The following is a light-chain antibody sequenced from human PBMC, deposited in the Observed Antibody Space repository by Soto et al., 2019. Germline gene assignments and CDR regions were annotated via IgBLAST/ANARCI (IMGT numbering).Light chain of an antibody. Sequence: QSVVTQPAWVSGSPGQSITISCTGTSSDVGAYNYVSWYQQHPGKAPKLMIYEVNNRPSGVSNRFSGSKSGNTASLTISGLQAEDEADYYCSSYTTSTTPVLFGGGTKLTVL. V-gene: IGLV2-14*01. CDR2: EVN. CDR3: SSYTTSTTPVL. J-gene: IGLJ2*01. CDR1: SSDVGAYNY.